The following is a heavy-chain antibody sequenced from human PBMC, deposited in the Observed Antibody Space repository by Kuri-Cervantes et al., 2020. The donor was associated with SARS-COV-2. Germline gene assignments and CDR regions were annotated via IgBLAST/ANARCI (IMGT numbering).Heavy chain of an antibody. J-gene: IGHJ4*02. V-gene: IGHV3-38-3*01. CDR3: AKDAAAAVKVCYFDY. Sequence: GGSLRLSCAASGFTVSSNEMSWVRQAPGKGLEWVSSISGGSTYYADSRKGRFTISRDNSKNTLYLQMNSLRAEDTAVYYCAKDAAAAVKVCYFDYWGQGTLVTVSS. D-gene: IGHD6-13*01. CDR2: ISGGST. CDR1: GFTVSSNE.